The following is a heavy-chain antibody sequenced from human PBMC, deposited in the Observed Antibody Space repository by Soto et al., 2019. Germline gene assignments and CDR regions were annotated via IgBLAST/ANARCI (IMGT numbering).Heavy chain of an antibody. J-gene: IGHJ3*02. D-gene: IGHD4-17*01. V-gene: IGHV3-74*01. CDR1: GFIFSNYW. CDR2: IKTDGTRT. Sequence: EVQLVESGGGLVQPGGSLRLSCTASGFIFSNYWMHWVRQAPGKGLVWVSRIKTDGTRTDYAESVKGRFTISRDNAKSTLFLQMNSLNAEDTALYYCARGLYGDPPGFDMWGQGTMVTVSS. CDR3: ARGLYGDPPGFDM.